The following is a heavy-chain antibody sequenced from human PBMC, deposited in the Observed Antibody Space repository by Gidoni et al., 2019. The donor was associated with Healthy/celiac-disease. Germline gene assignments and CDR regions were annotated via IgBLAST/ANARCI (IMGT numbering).Heavy chain of an antibody. V-gene: IGHV3-23*01. CDR3: AKLGRVGATLPPDY. CDR2: ISGSGGST. CDR1: GFTFSSYA. J-gene: IGHJ4*02. D-gene: IGHD1-26*01. Sequence: EVQLLESGVGLVQPGGSLRLSCASYGFTFSSYAMSWVRQAPGKGLEWVSAISGSGGSTYYADSVKGRFTISRDNSKNTLYLQMNSLRAEDTAVYYCAKLGRVGATLPPDYWGQGTLVTVSS.